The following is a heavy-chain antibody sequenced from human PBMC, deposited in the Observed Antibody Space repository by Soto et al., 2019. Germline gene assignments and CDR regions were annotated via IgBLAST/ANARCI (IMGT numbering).Heavy chain of an antibody. D-gene: IGHD5-12*01. J-gene: IGHJ5*01. CDR3: ATWRSLNSFDS. CDR2: IGQDGNEK. V-gene: IGHV3-7*01. Sequence: GGSLTLSSAAPGFSYRGSRLKRTRQAPGGGLGWVGHIGQDGNEKNYVVSVKCRFSISRDNAKNSVYLQLTSLRAEDTAVYSCATWRSLNSFDSWGQGTLVTVSS. CDR1: GFSYRGSR.